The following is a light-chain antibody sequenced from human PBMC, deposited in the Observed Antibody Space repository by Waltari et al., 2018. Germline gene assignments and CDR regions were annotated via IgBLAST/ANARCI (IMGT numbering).Light chain of an antibody. CDR1: SSNIGSNP. V-gene: IGLV1-44*01. J-gene: IGLJ2*01. CDR2: TNN. Sequence: QSVLTQPPSTSGPPGQRVTISCSGSSSNIGSNPVNWYQQPPGTTPKLLIYTNNQRPSGVPDRFSGSKSGTSASLAISGLQSEDEAGYYCAAWDDSLNGVVFGGGTKLTVL. CDR3: AAWDDSLNGVV.